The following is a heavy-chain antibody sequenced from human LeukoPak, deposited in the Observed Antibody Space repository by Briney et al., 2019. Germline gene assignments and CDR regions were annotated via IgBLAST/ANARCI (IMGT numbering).Heavy chain of an antibody. Sequence: GGSLRLSCAASGFTFSSYEMNWVRQAPGKGLEWVSYISSSGSTIYYADSVKGRFTISRDNAKNSLYLQMNSLRAEDTAVYYCASPYGDNGLYWGQGTLVTVSS. D-gene: IGHD4-17*01. CDR1: GFTFSSYE. V-gene: IGHV3-48*03. J-gene: IGHJ4*02. CDR2: ISSSGSTI. CDR3: ASPYGDNGLY.